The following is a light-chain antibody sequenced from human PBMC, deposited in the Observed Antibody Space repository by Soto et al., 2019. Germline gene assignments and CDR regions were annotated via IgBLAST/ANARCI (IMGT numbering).Light chain of an antibody. J-gene: IGKJ2*01. CDR1: QSVSSSY. CDR3: QLYGSSPLYT. CDR2: GAS. V-gene: IGKV3-20*01. Sequence: EIVLTQSPGTLSLSPGERATLSCRASQSVSSSYLAWYQQKPGQAPRPVIYGASSRATGIPDRFSGSGSGTDFTLTISRLEPEDFAVYYCQLYGSSPLYTFGQGTKLEIK.